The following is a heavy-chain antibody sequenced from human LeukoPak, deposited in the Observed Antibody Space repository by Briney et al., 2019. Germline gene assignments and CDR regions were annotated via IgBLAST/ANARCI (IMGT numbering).Heavy chain of an antibody. D-gene: IGHD6-19*01. CDR1: GFTSSSYW. CDR3: ARDQVEAGFDY. Sequence: GGSLRLSCAASGFTSSSYWMHWVRQAPGKGLVWVSRINSDGSSTSYADSVKGRFTISRDNAKNTLYLQMNSLRAEDTAVYYCARDQVEAGFDYWGQGTLVTVSS. J-gene: IGHJ4*02. V-gene: IGHV3-74*01. CDR2: INSDGSST.